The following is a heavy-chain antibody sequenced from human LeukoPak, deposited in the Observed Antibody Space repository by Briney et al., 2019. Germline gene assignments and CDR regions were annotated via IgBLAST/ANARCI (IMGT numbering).Heavy chain of an antibody. J-gene: IGHJ3*02. CDR2: INPNISGT. D-gene: IGHD4-17*01. CDR3: ARDSPYGDPGPDDAFDI. V-gene: IGHV1-2*02. Sequence: ASVTVSCKASGYTFTGYYIHWVRQAPGQGLEWMGWINPNISGTDYAQKFQGRVTMTGDTSISTAYMELSRLRSDDTAVYFCARDSPYGDPGPDDAFDIWGQGTMVTVSS. CDR1: GYTFTGYY.